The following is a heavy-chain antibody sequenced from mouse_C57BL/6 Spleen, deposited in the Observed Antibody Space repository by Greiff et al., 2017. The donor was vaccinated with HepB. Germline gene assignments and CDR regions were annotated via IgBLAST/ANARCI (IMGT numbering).Heavy chain of an antibody. J-gene: IGHJ1*03. D-gene: IGHD4-1*01. CDR2: IDPNSGVT. V-gene: IGHV1-72*01. CDR1: GYTFTSYW. Sequence: QVQLQQPGAELVKPGASVKLSCKASGYTFTSYWMHWVKQRPGRDLEWIGRIDPNSGVTKYNEKFKSKATLTVDKPSSTAYMQLSSLTSEDSAVYYCARRSWDDWYFDVWGTGTTVTVSS. CDR3: ARRSWDDWYFDV.